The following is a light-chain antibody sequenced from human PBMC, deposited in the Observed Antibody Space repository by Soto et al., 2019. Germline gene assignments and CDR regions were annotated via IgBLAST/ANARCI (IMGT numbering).Light chain of an antibody. J-gene: IGKJ1*01. Sequence: EIVLTQSPGALSLSPGERATLSCRASQISSSYLAWYQQKPGQAPRLLIYGASNRATGIPDRFSGSGSGTDFTLTISRLEPEDFAVYYCQQYGSSPWTFGQGTKVEIK. V-gene: IGKV3-20*01. CDR3: QQYGSSPWT. CDR1: QISSSY. CDR2: GAS.